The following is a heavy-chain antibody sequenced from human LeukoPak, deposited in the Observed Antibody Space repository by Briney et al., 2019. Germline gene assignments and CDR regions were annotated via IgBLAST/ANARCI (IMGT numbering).Heavy chain of an antibody. D-gene: IGHD1-14*01. CDR1: GFSFSDYA. Sequence: EGSLRLSCVISGFSFSDYAMTWVRQAPGKGLEWVSSISADGRTYYADSVKGRFTISRDDSKETVFLQMNSLRAEDTALYHCAKGKVNHDGAFDFWGQGTTVTVSS. CDR3: AKGKVNHDGAFDF. V-gene: IGHV3-23*01. CDR2: ISADGRT. J-gene: IGHJ3*01.